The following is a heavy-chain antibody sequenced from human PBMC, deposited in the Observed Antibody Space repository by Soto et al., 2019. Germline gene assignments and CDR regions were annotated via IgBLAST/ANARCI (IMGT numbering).Heavy chain of an antibody. Sequence: GGSLRLSCAASGFTFSSYAMSWVRQAPGKGLEWVSAISSSSSYIYYADSVKGRFTISRDNAKNSLYLQMNSLRAEDTAVYYCARDESMTTVTSTIYYYYYMDVWGKGTTVTAP. V-gene: IGHV3-21*01. CDR1: GFTFSSYA. J-gene: IGHJ6*03. D-gene: IGHD4-4*01. CDR2: ISSSSSYI. CDR3: ARDESMTTVTSTIYYYYYMDV.